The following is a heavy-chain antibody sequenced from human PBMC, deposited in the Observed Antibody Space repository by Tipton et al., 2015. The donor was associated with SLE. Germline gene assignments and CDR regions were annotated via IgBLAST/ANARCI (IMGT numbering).Heavy chain of an antibody. J-gene: IGHJ4*02. CDR3: ATRQGSGWYQSFDY. Sequence: SLRLSCAASGLTFSNYWMTWVRQAPGKGLEWVANIKEDGGEKSYVDSVKGRFTISRDNAKNSLYLQMDNLRPEDTAVYYCATRQGSGWYQSFDYWGQGSLVTVSS. D-gene: IGHD6-19*01. CDR1: GLTFSNYW. V-gene: IGHV3-7*01. CDR2: IKEDGGEK.